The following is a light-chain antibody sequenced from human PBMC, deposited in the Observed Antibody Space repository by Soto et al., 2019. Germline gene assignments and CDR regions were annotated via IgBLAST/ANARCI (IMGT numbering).Light chain of an antibody. CDR3: SSYTSSSTLEV. Sequence: QSALTQPASVSGSPGQSITISCIGTSSDVGGYNYVSWDQQHPGKAPKLMIYDVSNRPSGVSNRFSGSKSGNTASLTISGLQAEDEADYYCSSYTSSSTLEVFGGGTKLTVL. V-gene: IGLV2-14*01. J-gene: IGLJ2*01. CDR1: SSDVGGYNY. CDR2: DVS.